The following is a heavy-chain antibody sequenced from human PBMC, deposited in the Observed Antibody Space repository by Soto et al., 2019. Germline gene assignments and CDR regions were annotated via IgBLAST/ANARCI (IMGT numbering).Heavy chain of an antibody. J-gene: IGHJ5*02. CDR1: GGSVSSGTYY. D-gene: IGHD3-3*01. Sequence: QMQLQESGPGLVKPSETLSLTCTVSGGSVSSGTYYWTWIRQPPGKGLEWIGYFYDSGITNYNPSLKSRVTISIDTSKNQFSLRLTSVTAADTAVYYCARDLTGYLRSYNWFDPWGQGTLVTVSS. CDR3: ARDLTGYLRSYNWFDP. CDR2: FYDSGIT. V-gene: IGHV4-61*01.